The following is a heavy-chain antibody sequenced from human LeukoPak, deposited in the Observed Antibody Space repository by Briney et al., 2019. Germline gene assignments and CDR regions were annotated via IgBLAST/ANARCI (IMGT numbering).Heavy chain of an antibody. Sequence: PETLSLTCTVSGGSISGYYWSWIRQSPGRGLEWIGYVYYSGNTNYNPSLKSRLTISLDTAKNQFSLKLSSVTSADTAVYYCARGEYEDLVDNWGQGTLVTVSS. CDR1: GGSISGYY. CDR2: VYYSGNT. J-gene: IGHJ4*02. D-gene: IGHD1-26*01. CDR3: ARGEYEDLVDN. V-gene: IGHV4-59*01.